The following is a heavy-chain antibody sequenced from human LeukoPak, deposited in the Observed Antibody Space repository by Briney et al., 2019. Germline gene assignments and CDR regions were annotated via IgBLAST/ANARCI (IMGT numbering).Heavy chain of an antibody. CDR2: IYYSEST. D-gene: IGHD2-15*01. Sequence: SETLSLTCTVSGGSVSGGNYYWSWIRQPPGTGLEWVGYIYYSESTNYNPSLKSRVTMSVDTSQNQFSLKLSSVTAADTAVYYCARSSRRYCGGGGCFGYWGQGTLVTVSS. CDR1: GGSVSGGNYY. J-gene: IGHJ4*03. CDR3: ARSSRRYCGGGGCFGY. V-gene: IGHV4-61*01.